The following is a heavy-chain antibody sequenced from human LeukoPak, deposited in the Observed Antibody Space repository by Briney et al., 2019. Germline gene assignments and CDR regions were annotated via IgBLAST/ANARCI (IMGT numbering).Heavy chain of an antibody. D-gene: IGHD6-19*01. CDR3: ARLAMYSSGWSILDY. V-gene: IGHV4-59*08. J-gene: IGHJ4*02. CDR1: GGSISNYY. Sequence: SETLSLTCTVSGGSISNYYWSWIWQPPGKGLEWIGWIYYSGSTSYNPSLKSRVTISVDTSKNQFSLQMNSVTAADTAVFYCARLAMYSSGWSILDYWGQGALVTVSS. CDR2: IYYSGST.